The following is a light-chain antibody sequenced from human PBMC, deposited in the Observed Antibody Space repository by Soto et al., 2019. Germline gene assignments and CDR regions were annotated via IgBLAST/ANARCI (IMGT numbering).Light chain of an antibody. CDR1: QSIKNW. CDR3: QQRSNGLT. J-gene: IGKJ4*01. V-gene: IGKV1-5*03. CDR2: KAS. Sequence: DIQMTQSPSTLSASVGDRVTITCRASQSIKNWLAWYQQKPGEAPKLLIYKASTLEAWVPSRFSGSGSGTDFTLTISSLEPEDFAVYYCQQRSNGLTFGGGTKVDIK.